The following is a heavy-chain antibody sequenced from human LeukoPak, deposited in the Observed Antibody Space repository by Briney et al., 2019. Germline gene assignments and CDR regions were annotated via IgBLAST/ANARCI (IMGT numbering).Heavy chain of an antibody. CDR2: IYYSGST. Sequence: SETLSLTCTVSGGSVSSGSYYWSWIRQPPGKGLEWIGSIYYSGSTYYNPSLKSRVTISVDTSKNQLSLKLSSVTAADTAVYYCASARTSSRSWFTFDYWGQGILVTVSS. CDR3: ASARTSSRSWFTFDY. V-gene: IGHV4-39*01. J-gene: IGHJ4*02. D-gene: IGHD6-13*01. CDR1: GGSVSSGSYY.